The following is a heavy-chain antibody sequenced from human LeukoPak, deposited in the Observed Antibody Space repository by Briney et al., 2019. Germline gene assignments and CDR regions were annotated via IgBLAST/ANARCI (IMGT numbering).Heavy chain of an antibody. Sequence: WESLSLTCTVSGGSISSYHWSWIRQPAGKGLVWIVYISYSGSTNYNPSLKSRVTISLATTKNQFSLKLSPVNGPDTAVYYLEYAGDDFWSVRKYFDHWGRRTLVTVSS. J-gene: IGHJ4*02. CDR2: ISYSGST. D-gene: IGHD3-3*01. CDR3: EYAGDDFWSVRKYFDH. V-gene: IGHV4-59*01. CDR1: GGSISSYH.